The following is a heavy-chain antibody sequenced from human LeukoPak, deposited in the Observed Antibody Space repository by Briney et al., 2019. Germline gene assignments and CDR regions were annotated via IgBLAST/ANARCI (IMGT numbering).Heavy chain of an antibody. V-gene: IGHV3-30*18. CDR2: ISYDGGNT. CDR3: AKGTTDYDASDPLDF. D-gene: IGHD3-16*01. Sequence: GGSLRLSCAAPGFTFSSYAMHWVRQAPGKALEWVALISYDGGNTHYADSVKGRFTISRDKSKDTLDLQMTSLRAEDTAVFYCAKGTTDYDASDPLDFWGQGTLVTVSS. CDR1: GFTFSSYA. J-gene: IGHJ4*02.